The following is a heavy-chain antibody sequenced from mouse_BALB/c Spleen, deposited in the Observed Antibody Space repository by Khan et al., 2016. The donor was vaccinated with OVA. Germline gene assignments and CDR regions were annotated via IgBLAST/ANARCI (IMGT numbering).Heavy chain of an antibody. Sequence: QVQLQQSGPELVKPGASVKMSCKASGYTFTDYVMNWVKQRNGQGLEWIGQIYPGSDSTYYNEKFKGKATLTADRSSSTAYMQLSNLTSEDSAVYFCSRTGWDVFAYWGQGTLVTSSA. J-gene: IGHJ3*01. CDR2: IYPGSDST. CDR3: SRTGWDVFAY. CDR1: GYTFTDYV. D-gene: IGHD4-1*01. V-gene: IGHV1-77*01.